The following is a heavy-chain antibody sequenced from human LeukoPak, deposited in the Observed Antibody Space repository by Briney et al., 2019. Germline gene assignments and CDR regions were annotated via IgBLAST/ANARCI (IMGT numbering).Heavy chain of an antibody. CDR3: ATDHGFHYGAYFDY. D-gene: IGHD4-17*01. J-gene: IGHJ4*02. V-gene: IGHV3-30*03. CDR2: ISYDGSNK. CDR1: GFTFSSFG. Sequence: QSGGSLRLSCAASGFTFSSFGMHWVRQAPGKGLEWVAVISYDGSNKYSADSVKGRFTISRDNSKNTLYLRMNSLRAEDTAVYYCATDHGFHYGAYFDYWGQGTLVTVSS.